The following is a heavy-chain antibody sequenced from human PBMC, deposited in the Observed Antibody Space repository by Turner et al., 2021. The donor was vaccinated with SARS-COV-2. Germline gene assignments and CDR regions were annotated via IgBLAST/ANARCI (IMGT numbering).Heavy chain of an antibody. D-gene: IGHD5-12*01. CDR2: ISSSSSYI. Sequence: EVQVVESGGGLVKPGGSVCLSCAASGSTLRSYSRNWVRQAPGKGLEWVSTISSSSSYISYADSVKGRSTISRNNAKNLLYLQMTSLRAEVTAGYYCARDPGYSGYDYWQNTEFFDYWGQGTLVTVSS. CDR3: ARDPGYSGYDYWQNTEFFDY. J-gene: IGHJ4*02. V-gene: IGHV3-21*01. CDR1: GSTLRSYS.